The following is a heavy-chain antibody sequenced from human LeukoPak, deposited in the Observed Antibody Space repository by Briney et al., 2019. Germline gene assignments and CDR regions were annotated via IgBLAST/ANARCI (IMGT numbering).Heavy chain of an antibody. CDR3: ARAPGGFYYDSSGYPGDWFDP. D-gene: IGHD3-22*01. CDR1: GYTFTGYY. J-gene: IGHJ5*02. V-gene: IGHV1-2*02. CDR2: INPNSGGT. Sequence: GASVKVSCKASGYTFTGYYMHWVRQAPGQGLEWMGWINPNSGGTNYAQKFQGRVTMTRDTSISTAYMELSRLRSDDTAVYYCARAPGGFYYDSSGYPGDWFDPWGQGTLVTVSS.